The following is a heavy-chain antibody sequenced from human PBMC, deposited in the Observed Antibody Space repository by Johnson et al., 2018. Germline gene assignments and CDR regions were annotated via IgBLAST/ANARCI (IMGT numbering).Heavy chain of an antibody. V-gene: IGHV3-74*01. CDR1: GFTFSSYW. D-gene: IGHD2-8*01. Sequence: EVQLVESGGGLVQPGGSLRLSCAASGFTFSSYWMHWVRQAPGKGLVWVSRINSDGSSTSYADSVKGRFTISRDNAKNTLYLQMNSLRAEDTAVYYCARGKRCFGICTYDAFDSWGQGTMVTVAS. CDR2: INSDGSST. CDR3: ARGKRCFGICTYDAFDS. J-gene: IGHJ3*02.